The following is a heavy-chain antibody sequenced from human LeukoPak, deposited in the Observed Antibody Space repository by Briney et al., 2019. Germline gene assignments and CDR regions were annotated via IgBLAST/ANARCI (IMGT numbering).Heavy chain of an antibody. CDR1: GFTFDDYA. J-gene: IGHJ6*02. CDR2: ISWNSGSI. Sequence: GGSLRLSCAASGFTFDDYAMHWVRQAPGKGLEWVSGISWNSGSIGYADSVKGRFTISRDNAKNSLYLQMNSLRAEDTALYYCAKAHSSGPYYYGMGVWGQGTTVTVSS. V-gene: IGHV3-9*01. CDR3: AKAHSSGPYYYGMGV. D-gene: IGHD6-25*01.